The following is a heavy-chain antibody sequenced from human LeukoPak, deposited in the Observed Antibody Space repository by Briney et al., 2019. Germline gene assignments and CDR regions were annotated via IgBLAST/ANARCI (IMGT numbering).Heavy chain of an antibody. CDR2: ISERGGST. J-gene: IGHJ4*02. V-gene: IGHV3-23*01. CDR3: AKRGIVIRGILVIGYHQEAYHYDY. CDR1: GISLSNYA. D-gene: IGHD3-10*01. Sequence: GGSLRLSCVVSGISLSNYAMTWVRQAPGKGLEWVSYISERGGSTTYADSVKSRFTISRDTSLNTLYLQMTSLRAEDTAVYFCAKRGIVIRGILVIGYHQEAYHYDYWGQGVLVTVSS.